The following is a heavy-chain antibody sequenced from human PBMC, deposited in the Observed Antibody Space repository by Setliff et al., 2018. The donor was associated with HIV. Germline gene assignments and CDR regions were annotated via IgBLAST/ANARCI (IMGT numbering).Heavy chain of an antibody. CDR1: GYTFINYH. Sequence: ASVKVSCKASGYTFINYHITWVRQAPGQGLEWVGSISASTVNTNYTQGRVTMTTDISTSTAYMELRSLRYADTAVYYCARVPVSSYYYYMDVWGKGTTVTVSS. CDR2: ISASTVNT. CDR3: ARVPVSSYYYYMDV. J-gene: IGHJ6*03. D-gene: IGHD3-10*01. V-gene: IGHV1-18*01.